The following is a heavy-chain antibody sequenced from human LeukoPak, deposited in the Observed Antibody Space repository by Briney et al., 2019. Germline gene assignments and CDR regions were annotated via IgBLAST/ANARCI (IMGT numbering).Heavy chain of an antibody. J-gene: IGHJ5*02. CDR1: GYSISNGYH. CDR3: ARDSGYDPGWFDP. D-gene: IGHD3-10*01. CDR2: INNSGST. Sequence: SETLSLTCAVSGYSISNGYHWGWIRQPPEKGLEWIGSINNSGSTYCNPSLKSRVTISVDTSKNQFSLKLNSVTAADTAVYYCARDSGYDPGWFDPWGQGTLVTVSS. V-gene: IGHV4-38-2*02.